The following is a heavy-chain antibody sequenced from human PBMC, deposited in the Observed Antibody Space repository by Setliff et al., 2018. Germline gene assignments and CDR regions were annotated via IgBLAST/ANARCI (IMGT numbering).Heavy chain of an antibody. D-gene: IGHD3-22*01. Sequence: ASVKVSCKASGGTFSSYAISWVRQAPGQGLEWMGGIIPIFGTANYAQKFQGRVTITADESTSSAYMELSSLRSEDTAVYYCARDGDNYYDSSGYYLNHAFDIWGQGTMVTVSS. CDR2: IIPIFGTA. J-gene: IGHJ3*02. CDR3: ARDGDNYYDSSGYYLNHAFDI. V-gene: IGHV1-69*13. CDR1: GGTFSSYA.